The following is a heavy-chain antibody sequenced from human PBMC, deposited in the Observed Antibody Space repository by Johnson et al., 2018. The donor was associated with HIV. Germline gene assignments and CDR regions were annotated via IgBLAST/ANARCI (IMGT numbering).Heavy chain of an antibody. CDR1: GFTFSSYA. J-gene: IGHJ3*02. Sequence: VQLVESGGGVVQPGRSLRLSCAASGFTFSSYAMHWVRQAPGKGLEWVSYISSSGSTIYYADSVKGRVTISRDNAKNSLYLQMNSLRAEDSAVYYCASPVDACDIWGQGTMVTVSS. D-gene: IGHD4-17*01. CDR3: ASPVDACDI. V-gene: IGHV3-48*04. CDR2: ISSSGSTI.